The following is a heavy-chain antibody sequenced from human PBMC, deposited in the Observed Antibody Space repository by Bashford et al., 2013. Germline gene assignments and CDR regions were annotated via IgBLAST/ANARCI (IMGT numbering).Heavy chain of an antibody. CDR1: GYTFTSYG. CDR3: ARSLTYYYDSSTTCYYDYGMDV. J-gene: IGHJ6*02. D-gene: IGHD3-22*01. CDR2: ISGYNGNT. V-gene: IGHV1-18*04. Sequence: ASVKVSCKASGYTFTSYGISWVRQAPGQGLEWMGWISGYNGNTNYAQKLQGRVTMTTDTSTSTAYMELRSLRSDDTAVYYCARSLTYYYDSSTTCYYDYGMDVWGRRDHGHRLL.